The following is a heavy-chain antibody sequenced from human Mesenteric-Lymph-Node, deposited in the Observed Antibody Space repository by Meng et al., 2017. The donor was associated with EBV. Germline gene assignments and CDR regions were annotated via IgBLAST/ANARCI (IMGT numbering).Heavy chain of an antibody. CDR3: ARSGYCSTTSCYPFDY. J-gene: IGHJ4*02. D-gene: IGHD2-2*01. CDR1: GGSISSSNW. V-gene: IGHV4-4*02. CDR2: IYHSGNT. Sequence: QVELQESGPGLVKPSGTLSLTCALSGGSISSSNWWSWVRQTPGKGLEWIGEIYHSGNTNYNPSLGGRAAISLDKSKNQYSLRLSSVTAADTAVYYCARSGYCSTTSCYPFDYWGQGILVTVFS.